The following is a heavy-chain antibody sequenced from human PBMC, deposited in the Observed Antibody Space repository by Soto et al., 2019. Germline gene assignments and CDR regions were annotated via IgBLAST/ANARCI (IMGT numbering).Heavy chain of an antibody. CDR3: AKDGTPTYSPADF. J-gene: IGHJ4*02. D-gene: IGHD4-4*01. Sequence: GGSLRLSCVASGFTFSSYAMHWVRQAPGKGLEWVALTSYDGSDEYYADSLKGRFTISRDNSNNTLYLQMNSLRTEDTAVYFCAKDGTPTYSPADFWGQGTLVTVSS. CDR2: TSYDGSDE. V-gene: IGHV3-30*18. CDR1: GFTFSSYA.